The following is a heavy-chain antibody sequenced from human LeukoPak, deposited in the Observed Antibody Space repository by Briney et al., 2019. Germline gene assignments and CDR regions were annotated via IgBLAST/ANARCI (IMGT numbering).Heavy chain of an antibody. Sequence: GGSLRLSCAASGFTFDDYTMHWVRQARGKGLEWVSLISWDGGSTYYADSVKGRFTISRDNSKNSLYLQMKSLRTEDTALYYCAKTRRSGSFFYYYYYMDVWGKGTTVTVSS. CDR2: ISWDGGST. V-gene: IGHV3-43*01. D-gene: IGHD1-26*01. J-gene: IGHJ6*03. CDR1: GFTFDDYT. CDR3: AKTRRSGSFFYYYYYMDV.